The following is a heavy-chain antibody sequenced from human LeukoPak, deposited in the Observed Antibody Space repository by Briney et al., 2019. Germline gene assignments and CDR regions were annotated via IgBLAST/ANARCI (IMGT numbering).Heavy chain of an antibody. CDR2: IYSGGGT. J-gene: IGHJ4*02. V-gene: IGHV3-53*01. Sequence: GGSLRPSCAASGFTVSSNYMSWVRQAPGKGLEWVSVIYSGGGTYYAASVKGRFTISRDNSKNTLSLQMNSLRAEDTAVYYCGYGDYVHSFDYWGQGTLVTVSS. CDR1: GFTVSSNY. D-gene: IGHD4-17*01. CDR3: GYGDYVHSFDY.